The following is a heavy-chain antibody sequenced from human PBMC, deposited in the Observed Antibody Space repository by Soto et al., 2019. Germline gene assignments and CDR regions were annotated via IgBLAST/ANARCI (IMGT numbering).Heavy chain of an antibody. CDR1: GFVFGANA. D-gene: IGHD5-12*01. V-gene: IGHV3-30-3*01. CDR3: ARTVYSAYDCWGTYFDS. CDR2: ISQNGNRQ. J-gene: IGHJ4*02. Sequence: QVRLEESGGGGVQAGTSLRLSCVASGFVFGANAMHWVRQAPGKGLEWVSMISQNGNRQHYADSVKGRFTISRDNSKNTRFMQMDSLRAEDTAMYYCARTVYSAYDCWGTYFDSWGQGTLVTVSS.